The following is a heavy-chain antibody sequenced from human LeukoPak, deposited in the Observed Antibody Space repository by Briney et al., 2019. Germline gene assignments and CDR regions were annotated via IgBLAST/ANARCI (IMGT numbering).Heavy chain of an antibody. V-gene: IGHV4-4*07. D-gene: IGHD6-13*01. CDR3: ARMEPVAAARTVKFDP. CDR2: IYTSGST. CDR1: GGSISSYY. Sequence: SETLSLTCTVSGGSISSYYWSWIRQPAGKGLEWIGRIYTSGSTNYNPSLKSRVTMSVDTSKNQFSLKLSSVTAADTAVYYCARMEPVAAARTVKFDPWGQGTLVTVSS. J-gene: IGHJ5*02.